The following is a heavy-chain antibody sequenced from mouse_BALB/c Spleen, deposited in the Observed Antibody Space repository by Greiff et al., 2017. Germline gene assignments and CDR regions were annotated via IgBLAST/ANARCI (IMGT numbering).Heavy chain of an antibody. CDR1: GFTFSSYT. J-gene: IGHJ4*01. CDR3: ARQGAMDY. CDR2: ISNGGGST. Sequence: EVNLVESGGGLVQPGGSLKLSCAASGFTFSSYTMSWVRQTPEKRLEWVAYISNGGGSTYYPDTVKGRFTISRDNAKNTLYLQMSSLKSEDTAMYYCARQGAMDYWGQGTSVTVSS. V-gene: IGHV5-12-2*01.